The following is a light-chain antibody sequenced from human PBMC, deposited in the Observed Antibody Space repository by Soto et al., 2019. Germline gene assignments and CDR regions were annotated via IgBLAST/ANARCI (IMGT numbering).Light chain of an antibody. CDR2: ATS. Sequence: DIQMTQSPSSLSAAVGDSVTITCRASQDINKYLNWYHQTPGKAPKLLVFATSTLHNGVPSRFSGRRSGTDFSLTITSLQSEDYATYYCQQSYSSPYTFGQGTKLEIK. CDR1: QDINKY. CDR3: QQSYSSPYT. J-gene: IGKJ2*01. V-gene: IGKV1-39*01.